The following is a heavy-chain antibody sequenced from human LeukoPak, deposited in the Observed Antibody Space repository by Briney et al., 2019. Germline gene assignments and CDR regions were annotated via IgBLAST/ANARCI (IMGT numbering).Heavy chain of an antibody. CDR1: GYTFTSYG. CDR2: ISAYNGNT. Sequence: GASVKVSCKASGYTFTSYGISWVRQALGQGLEWMGWISAYNGNTNYAQNLQGRVTMTTDTSTSTAYMELRSLRSDDTAVYYCARDRGYCTSTSCYGGYYYYYYMDVWGKGTTVTVSS. J-gene: IGHJ6*03. CDR3: ARDRGYCTSTSCYGGYYYYYYMDV. V-gene: IGHV1-18*01. D-gene: IGHD2-2*01.